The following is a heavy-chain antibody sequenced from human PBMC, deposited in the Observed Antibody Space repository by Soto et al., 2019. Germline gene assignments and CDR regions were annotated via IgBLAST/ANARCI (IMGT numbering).Heavy chain of an antibody. CDR3: ARESGIAVAAVIFDY. V-gene: IGHV3-30-3*01. D-gene: IGHD6-19*01. Sequence: QVQLVESGGGVVQPGRSLRLSCAASGFTFSSYAMHWVRQAPGKGLEWVAVISYDGSNKYYADSVKGRFTISRDNSKNTLDLQMNSLRAEDTAVYYCARESGIAVAAVIFDYWGQGTLVTVSS. J-gene: IGHJ4*02. CDR1: GFTFSSYA. CDR2: ISYDGSNK.